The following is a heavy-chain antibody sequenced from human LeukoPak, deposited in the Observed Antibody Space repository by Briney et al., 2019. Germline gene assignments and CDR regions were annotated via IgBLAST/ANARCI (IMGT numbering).Heavy chain of an antibody. J-gene: IGHJ4*02. D-gene: IGHD7-27*01. V-gene: IGHV4-39*07. CDR3: TRDLGNWDIDY. CDR2: IYYSGST. Sequence: SETLSLTCTVSGGSINSGSYFWGWIRQPPGKGLEWIGSIYYSGSTHYNPSLKSRVTISSDTSRNQFSLELSSVTAADTAVYYCTRDLGNWDIDYWGQGTLVTVSS. CDR1: GGSINSGSYF.